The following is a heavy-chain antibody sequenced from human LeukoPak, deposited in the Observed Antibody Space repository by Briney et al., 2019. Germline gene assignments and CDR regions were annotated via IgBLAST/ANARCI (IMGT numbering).Heavy chain of an antibody. CDR1: GFTFSSYS. Sequence: GGSLRLSCAASGFTFSSYSMHWVRQAPGKGLEWVSSISSSSSYIYYADSVKGRFTISRDNAKNSLYLQMNSLRAEDTAVYYCARAPRATPGPYDSSGPPDYWGQGTLVTVSS. D-gene: IGHD3-22*01. CDR3: ARAPRATPGPYDSSGPPDY. J-gene: IGHJ4*02. V-gene: IGHV3-21*01. CDR2: ISSSSSYI.